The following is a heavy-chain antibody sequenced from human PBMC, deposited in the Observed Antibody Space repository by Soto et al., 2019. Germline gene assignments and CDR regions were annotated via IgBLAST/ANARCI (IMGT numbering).Heavy chain of an antibody. J-gene: IGHJ4*02. CDR3: ARDYHYDSNGCIDF. CDR2: IWSDGNNR. CDR1: GFTFTNHG. V-gene: IGHV3-33*01. D-gene: IGHD3-22*01. Sequence: GGSLRLSCAASGFTFTNHGMHWVRQAPGKGLEWVAVIWSDGNNRYYADSVKGRFTVSRDNSRNTLSLQMNSLRAEDKGVYYCARDYHYDSNGCIDFWGQGTLVTVSS.